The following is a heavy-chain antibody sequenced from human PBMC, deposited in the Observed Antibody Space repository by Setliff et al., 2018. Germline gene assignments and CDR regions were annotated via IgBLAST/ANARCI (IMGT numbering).Heavy chain of an antibody. J-gene: IGHJ3*01. D-gene: IGHD4-17*01. V-gene: IGHV4-38-2*02. Sequence: PSETLSLTCAVSGSAISSGHYWGWIRQPPGKGLEWIGSFRPSGKTYYNPSLNSRVTISVDTSKKQFFLKVTSVTAADTAAYYCVRDAGDGYGVDAYAGGGFDFWGQGTMVTVSS. CDR1: GSAISSGHY. CDR2: FRPSGKT. CDR3: VRDAGDGYGVDAYAGGGFDF.